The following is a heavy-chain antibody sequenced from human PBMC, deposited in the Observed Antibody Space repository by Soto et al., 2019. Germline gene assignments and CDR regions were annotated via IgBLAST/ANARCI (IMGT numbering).Heavy chain of an antibody. CDR1: EYTFTSYY. J-gene: IGHJ5*02. V-gene: IGHV1-46*01. CDR2: INPSGGST. D-gene: IGHD3-22*01. CDR3: ARGFRSGYSALHNWFDP. Sequence: GASVKVSCKASEYTFTSYYMHWVRQAPGQGLEWMGVINPSGGSTTYAQRFQGRVTMTRDTSTSAVYMELSSLSSEDTAVYYCARGFRSGYSALHNWFDPWGQGTLVTVSS.